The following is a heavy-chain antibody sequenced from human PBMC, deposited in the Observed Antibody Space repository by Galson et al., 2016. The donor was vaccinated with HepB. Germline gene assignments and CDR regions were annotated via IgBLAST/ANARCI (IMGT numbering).Heavy chain of an antibody. D-gene: IGHD5-12*01. CDR2: INAGNGNT. V-gene: IGHV1-3*01. CDR1: GYTFTNYA. CDR3: VRGHIVATVDYYYYGLDV. Sequence: SVKVSCKASGYTFTNYAMHWVRQAPGQRLEWMGWINAGNGNTKYSQKFQGRVTITRDTSASTAYMELSSLRSEDTAVYYCVRGHIVATVDYYYYGLDVWGQGTTVTVSS. J-gene: IGHJ6*02.